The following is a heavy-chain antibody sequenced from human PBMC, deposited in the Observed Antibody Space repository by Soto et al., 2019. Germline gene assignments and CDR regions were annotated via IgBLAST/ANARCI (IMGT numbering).Heavy chain of an antibody. CDR3: ARSYYYDFWSGYYTWGDYYYYYMDV. J-gene: IGHJ6*03. CDR2: MNPNSGKT. V-gene: IGHV1-8*01. CDR1: GYTFTSYD. D-gene: IGHD3-3*01. Sequence: ASVKVSCKASGYTFTSYDINWVRQATGQGLEWMGWMNPNSGKTGYAQKFQGRVTMTRNTSISTAYMELSSLRSEDTAVYYCARSYYYDFWSGYYTWGDYYYYYMDVWGKGTTVTVSS.